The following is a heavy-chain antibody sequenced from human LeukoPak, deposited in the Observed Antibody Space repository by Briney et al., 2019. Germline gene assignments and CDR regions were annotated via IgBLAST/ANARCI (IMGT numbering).Heavy chain of an antibody. CDR3: VRSSTEAD. CDR2: VSSKGDVT. V-gene: IGHV3-20*04. Sequence: TGGSPRLSCAASGFKFGDYGMSWVRQAPGKGLEWVSGVSSKGDVTNYADSAKGRFTISRDNAKNSLYLQMHSLRAEDTALYFCVRSSTEADWAQGTLVTVSS. J-gene: IGHJ4*01. D-gene: IGHD1-14*01. CDR1: GFKFGDYG.